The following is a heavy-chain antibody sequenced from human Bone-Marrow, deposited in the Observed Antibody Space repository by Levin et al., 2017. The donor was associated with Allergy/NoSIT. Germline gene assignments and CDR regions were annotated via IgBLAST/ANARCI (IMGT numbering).Heavy chain of an antibody. J-gene: IGHJ6*02. CDR1: GFTFSRYG. Sequence: GGSLRLSCAASGFTFSRYGMHWVRQAPGKGLEWVAVIWHDGSNKYYADSVKGRFTISRDNSKNTLYLQMNSLRAEDTAVYYCARVGYYYDSSRNSAPSGGMDVWGQGTTVTVSS. D-gene: IGHD3-22*01. CDR3: ARVGYYYDSSRNSAPSGGMDV. CDR2: IWHDGSNK. V-gene: IGHV3-33*01.